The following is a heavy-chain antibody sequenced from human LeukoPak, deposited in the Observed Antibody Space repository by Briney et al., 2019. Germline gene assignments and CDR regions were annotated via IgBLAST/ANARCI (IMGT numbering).Heavy chain of an antibody. CDR1: GYTLTELS. J-gene: IGHJ6*03. D-gene: IGHD2-21*02. CDR3: AVVTANDYYYYYMDV. CDR2: FDPEDGET. Sequence: GASVKVSCKVSGYTLTELSMHWVRQAPGKGLEWMGGFDPEDGETIYAQKFQGRVTITRNTSISTAYMELSSLRSEDTAVYYCAVVTANDYYYYYMDVWGKGTTVTVSS. V-gene: IGHV1-24*01.